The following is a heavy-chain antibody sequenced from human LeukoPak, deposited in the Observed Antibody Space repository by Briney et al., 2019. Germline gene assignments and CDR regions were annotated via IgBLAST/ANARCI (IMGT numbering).Heavy chain of an antibody. CDR2: IKWNGGSA. CDR3: ARVRDILTGFYVHYFDS. V-gene: IGHV3-20*04. Sequence: GGSLRLSCAASGFTFSSYDMTWVRQAPGKGLEWVSGIKWNGGSATYADSVKGRFTISRDNAKNSLNLQMNSLRAEDTALYYCARVRDILTGFYVHYFDSWGQGTLLTVSS. J-gene: IGHJ4*02. D-gene: IGHD3-9*01. CDR1: GFTFSSYD.